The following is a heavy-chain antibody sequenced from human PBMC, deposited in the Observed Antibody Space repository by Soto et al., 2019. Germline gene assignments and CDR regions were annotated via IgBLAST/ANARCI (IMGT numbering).Heavy chain of an antibody. Sequence: ASVKVSCKASGYTFTSYGISWVRQAPGQGLKWMGWISAYNGNTNYAQKLQGRVTMTTDTSTSTAYMELRSLRSDDTAVFYCARVGGYSYGLYYYYYMDVWGKGTTVTVSS. D-gene: IGHD5-18*01. J-gene: IGHJ6*03. CDR1: GYTFTSYG. CDR2: ISAYNGNT. CDR3: ARVGGYSYGLYYYYYMDV. V-gene: IGHV1-18*01.